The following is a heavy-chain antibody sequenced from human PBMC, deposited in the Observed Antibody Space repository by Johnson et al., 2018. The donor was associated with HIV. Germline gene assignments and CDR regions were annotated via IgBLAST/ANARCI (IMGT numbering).Heavy chain of an antibody. CDR2: ISSSGSTI. CDR3: AKLRSGSYAVDAFDI. V-gene: IGHV3-11*04. CDR1: GFTFSDYY. D-gene: IGHD1-26*01. Sequence: QMQLVESGGGLVKPGGSLRLSCAASGFTFSDYYMSWIRQAPGKGLEWVSYISSSGSTIYYADSVKGRFTISRDNSKNTLYLQMNSLRAEDTAVYYCAKLRSGSYAVDAFDIWGQGTMVTVSS. J-gene: IGHJ3*02.